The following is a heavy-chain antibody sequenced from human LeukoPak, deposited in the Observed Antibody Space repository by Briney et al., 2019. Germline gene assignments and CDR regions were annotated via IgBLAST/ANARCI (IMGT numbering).Heavy chain of an antibody. D-gene: IGHD3-16*01. CDR3: ASPGGGPTDY. CDR2: IYYSGST. CDR1: GSSISSGGYY. V-gene: IGHV4-39*01. Sequence: SETLSLTCTVPGSSISSGGYYWGWIRQPPGKGLEWIGSIYYSGSTYYNPSLKSRVTISVDTSKNQFSLKLGSVTAADTAVYYCASPGGGPTDYWGQGTLVTVSS. J-gene: IGHJ4*02.